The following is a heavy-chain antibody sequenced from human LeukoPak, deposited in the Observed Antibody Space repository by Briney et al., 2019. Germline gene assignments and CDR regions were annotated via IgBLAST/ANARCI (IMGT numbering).Heavy chain of an antibody. CDR2: ISAYNGNT. CDR1: GYPFTSYG. D-gene: IGHD6-13*01. J-gene: IGHJ4*02. CDR3: ARDLIWAARGTGVIDY. V-gene: IGHV1-18*01. Sequence: ASVKVSCKASGYPFTSYGISWVRQAPGQGLEWMGWISAYNGNTNYAQKLQGRVTMTTDTSTNTAYMELRSLRSDDTAVYYCARDLIWAARGTGVIDYWGQGTLVTVSS.